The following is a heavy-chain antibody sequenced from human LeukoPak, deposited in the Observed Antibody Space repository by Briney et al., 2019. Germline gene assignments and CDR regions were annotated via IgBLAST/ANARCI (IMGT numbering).Heavy chain of an antibody. V-gene: IGHV3-30*04. J-gene: IGHJ4*02. D-gene: IGHD3-10*01. CDR3: AKDRGIISDY. Sequence: PGGSLRLSCTASEFNFNSFAMHWVRQAPGKGLEWVAVISYDGNNQYYADSVKGRFTISRDNSKNTLYLQMNSLRVEDTAVYYCAKDRGIISDYWGQGTLVTVSS. CDR2: ISYDGNNQ. CDR1: EFNFNSFA.